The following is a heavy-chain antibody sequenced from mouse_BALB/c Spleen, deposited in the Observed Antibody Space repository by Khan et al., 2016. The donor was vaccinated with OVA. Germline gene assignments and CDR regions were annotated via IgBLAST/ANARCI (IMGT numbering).Heavy chain of an antibody. V-gene: IGHV9-1*02. CDR1: GYTFTNYR. CDR2: INTYTGEP. CDR3: ARECSYWYFDV. J-gene: IGHJ1*01. Sequence: QVQLQQSGPELKKPGETVKISCKASGYTFTNYRMNWMKQAPGKGLKWMGWINTYTGEPTYGDDFKGRFAFSLETSASTAYLQINNLKNEDMATYFCARECSYWYFDVWGAGTTVTVSS.